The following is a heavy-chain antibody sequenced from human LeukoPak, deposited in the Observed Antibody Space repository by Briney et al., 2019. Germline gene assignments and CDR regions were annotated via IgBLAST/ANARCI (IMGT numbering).Heavy chain of an antibody. D-gene: IGHD4-17*01. CDR2: ISGSGLST. CDR1: GFTFNSYA. Sequence: GGSLRLSCAASGFTFNSYAMSWVRQAPGKGLEWVSAISGSGLSTYYADSVKGRFTISRDNSKNTLYLQMNSLRAEDTAVYYCAKDRSDYGGYPPGAFDIWGQGTMVTVSS. V-gene: IGHV3-23*01. CDR3: AKDRSDYGGYPPGAFDI. J-gene: IGHJ3*02.